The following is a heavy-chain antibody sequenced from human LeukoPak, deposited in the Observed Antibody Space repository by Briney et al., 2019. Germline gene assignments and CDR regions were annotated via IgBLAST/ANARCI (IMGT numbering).Heavy chain of an antibody. CDR2: IWYDGSNK. D-gene: IGHD2-15*01. CDR1: GFTFSSYG. V-gene: IGHV3-30*02. Sequence: GGSLRLSCAASGFTFSSYGMHWVRQAPGKGLEWVAVIWYDGSNKYYADSVKGRFTISRDNSKNTLYLQMNSLRAEDTAVYYCAKDGGYCSGGSCYRGSFDYWGQGTLVTVSS. CDR3: AKDGGYCSGGSCYRGSFDY. J-gene: IGHJ4*02.